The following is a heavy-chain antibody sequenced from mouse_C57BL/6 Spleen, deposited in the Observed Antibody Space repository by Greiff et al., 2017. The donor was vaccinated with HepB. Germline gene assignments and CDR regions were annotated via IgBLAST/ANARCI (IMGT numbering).Heavy chain of an antibody. J-gene: IGHJ2*01. D-gene: IGHD1-1*01. CDR1: GFTFSSYT. Sequence: DVHLVESGGGLVKPGGSLKLSCAASGFTFSSYTMSWVRQTPEKRLEWVATISGGGGNTYYPDSVKGRFTISRDNAKNTLYRQMSSLRSEDTALYYCARHEDIRYYFDYWGQGTTLTVSS. CDR2: ISGGGGNT. V-gene: IGHV5-9*01. CDR3: ARHEDIRYYFDY.